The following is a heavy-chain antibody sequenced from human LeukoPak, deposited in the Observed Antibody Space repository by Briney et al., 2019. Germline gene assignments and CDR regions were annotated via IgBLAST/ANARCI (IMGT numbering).Heavy chain of an antibody. CDR2: IYYSGST. CDR1: GGSISSYY. D-gene: IGHD1-26*01. V-gene: IGHV4-59*01. Sequence: SETLSLTCTVSGGSISSYYWSWIRQPPGKGLEWIGYIYYSGSTNYNPSLKSRVTISIDTSKNQFSLKLSSVTAAETAVYYCAREGLGGGSFDYWGQGTLVTVSS. J-gene: IGHJ4*02. CDR3: AREGLGGGSFDY.